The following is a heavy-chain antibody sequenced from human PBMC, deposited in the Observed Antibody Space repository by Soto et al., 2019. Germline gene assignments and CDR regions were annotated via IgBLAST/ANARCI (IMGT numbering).Heavy chain of an antibody. CDR3: ARGDRGAFEL. CDR1: GFTFSYYW. D-gene: IGHD2-21*02. CDR2: VHSEGSST. V-gene: IGHV3-74*01. J-gene: IGHJ3*01. Sequence: EVQLVESEGGLVQPGGSLRLSGAASGFTFSYYWMHWVRQAPGQGLVWVSRVHSEGSSTTYADSVKGRFTISTDNAKNTLYLQTSSLRAEDTAVYYCARGDRGAFELWCHGTMVTVSS.